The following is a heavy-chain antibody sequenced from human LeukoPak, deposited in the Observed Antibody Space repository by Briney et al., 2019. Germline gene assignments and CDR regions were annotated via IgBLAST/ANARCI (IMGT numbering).Heavy chain of an antibody. V-gene: IGHV4-34*01. CDR1: GGSFSGYY. Sequence: SETLSLTCAVYGGSFSGYYWSWIRQPPGKGLEWIGEINHSGSTNYNPSLKSQVTISVDTSKNQLSLKLSSVTAADTAVYYCARGSRSSTSCYLNYWGQGTLVTVSS. CDR2: INHSGST. CDR3: ARGSRSSTSCYLNY. J-gene: IGHJ4*02. D-gene: IGHD2-2*01.